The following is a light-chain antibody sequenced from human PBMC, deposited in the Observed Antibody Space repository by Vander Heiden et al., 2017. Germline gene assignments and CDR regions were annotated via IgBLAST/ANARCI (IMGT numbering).Light chain of an antibody. J-gene: IGKJ2*01. V-gene: IGKV1-39*01. CDR3: QQSYSIPFT. Sequence: DIQMTQSPSSLSASVCDRVTITCRASQNISTYLVWYPQKPGKAPNLLIYAASTLQSGVPSRFSASGSDTDFTLTISGLHPDDFATYYCQQSYSIPFTFGQGTRLDVK. CDR2: AAS. CDR1: QNISTY.